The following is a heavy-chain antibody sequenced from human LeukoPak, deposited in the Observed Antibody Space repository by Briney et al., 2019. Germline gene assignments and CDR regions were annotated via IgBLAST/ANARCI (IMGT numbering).Heavy chain of an antibody. D-gene: IGHD6-19*01. CDR2: IIPMVDIA. J-gene: IGHJ4*02. CDR1: GGTFSNYA. CDR3: AKRPGIAMAGTLGGFFDY. V-gene: IGHV1-69*04. Sequence: ASVKVSCKASGGTFSNYAISWVRQAPGQGLEWVGRIIPMVDIANNAQKFQGRVTITADKSTSTVYMELNSLRSENTAVYYCAKRPGIAMAGTLGGFFDYWGQGTLVTVSS.